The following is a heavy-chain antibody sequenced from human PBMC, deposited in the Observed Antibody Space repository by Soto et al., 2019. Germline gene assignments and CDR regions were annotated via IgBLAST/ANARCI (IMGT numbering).Heavy chain of an antibody. Sequence: GGSLRLSCAASGFTFDYYAMHWVRQAPGKGLEWVSGISWNSGSIGYADSVKGRFTISRDNAKNSLYLQMNSLRAEDTALYYCAKGGFAYYDSSGPSDYWGQGTLVTVSS. J-gene: IGHJ4*02. V-gene: IGHV3-9*01. D-gene: IGHD3-22*01. CDR2: ISWNSGSI. CDR1: GFTFDYYA. CDR3: AKGGFAYYDSSGPSDY.